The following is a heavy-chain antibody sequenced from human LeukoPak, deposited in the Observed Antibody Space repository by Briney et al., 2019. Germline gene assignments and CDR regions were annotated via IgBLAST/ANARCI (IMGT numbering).Heavy chain of an antibody. CDR1: GGSISSGGFY. CDR2: ISYNGRT. J-gene: IGHJ4*02. V-gene: IGHV4-31*03. D-gene: IGHD3-9*01. CDR3: AREGYDILTGYYSYYFDY. Sequence: SETLSLTCSVSGGSISSGGFYWSWIRQHPGKGLEWIGYISYNGRTYYNPSLQSRAIISADTSKNQFSLRLSSVTAADTAVYYCAREGYDILTGYYSYYFDYWGQGTLVTVSS.